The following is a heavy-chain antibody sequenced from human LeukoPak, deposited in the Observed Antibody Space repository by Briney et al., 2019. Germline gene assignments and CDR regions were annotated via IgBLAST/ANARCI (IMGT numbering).Heavy chain of an antibody. CDR2: IKQDGSET. Sequence: GGSLRLSCAASGCTFSSYWMSWVRQAPGKGLEWVANIKQDGSETYYVDSVKGRFTISRDNAKTSLYLQMNSLRDEDTAVYYCASPTIFGVVIYYWGQGTLVTVSS. CDR3: ASPTIFGVVIYY. J-gene: IGHJ4*02. V-gene: IGHV3-7*01. CDR1: GCTFSSYW. D-gene: IGHD3-3*01.